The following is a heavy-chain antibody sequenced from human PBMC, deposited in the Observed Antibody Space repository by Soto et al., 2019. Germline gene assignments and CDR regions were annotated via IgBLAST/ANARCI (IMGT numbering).Heavy chain of an antibody. CDR2: INHSGST. V-gene: IGHV4-34*01. CDR3: ARISITIFGVGPRVHDY. D-gene: IGHD3-3*01. CDR1: GGSFSGYY. Sequence: PSETLSLTCAVYGGSFSGYYWSWIRQPPGKGLEWIGEINHSGSTNYNPSLKSRVTISVDTSKNQFSLKLSSVTAADTAVYYCARISITIFGVGPRVHDYWGQGTLVTVSS. J-gene: IGHJ4*02.